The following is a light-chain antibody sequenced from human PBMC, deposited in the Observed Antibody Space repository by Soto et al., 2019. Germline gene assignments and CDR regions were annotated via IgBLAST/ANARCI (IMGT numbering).Light chain of an antibody. J-gene: IGLJ2*01. CDR3: SSYTSSSTLEVV. V-gene: IGLV2-14*01. CDR2: DVS. CDR1: SSDVGGYNY. Sequence: QSALTQPASVSGSPGQSITISCTGTSSDVGGYNYVSWYQQHPGKAPKLMIYDVSNRPSGVSNRFSGSKSGNTASLTISGLRAEDEADYYCSSYTSSSTLEVVFGGGTKLTVL.